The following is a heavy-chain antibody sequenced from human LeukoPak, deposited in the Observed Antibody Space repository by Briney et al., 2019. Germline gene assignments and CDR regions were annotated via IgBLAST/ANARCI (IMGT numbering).Heavy chain of an antibody. D-gene: IGHD3-9*01. CDR3: ARGLTLRYFDWAPYYFDY. V-gene: IGHV4-34*01. J-gene: IGHJ4*02. CDR2: INHSGST. Sequence: SETLSLTCAVYGGSFSGYYWSWIRQPPGKGLEWIGEINHSGSTNYNPSLKSRVTISVDTSKNQFSLKLSSVTAADTAVYYCARGLTLRYFDWAPYYFDYWGQGTLVTVSS. CDR1: GGSFSGYY.